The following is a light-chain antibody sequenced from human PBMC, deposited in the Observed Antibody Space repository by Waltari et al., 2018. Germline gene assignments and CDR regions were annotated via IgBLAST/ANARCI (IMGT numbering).Light chain of an antibody. CDR2: DVS. CDR1: CSAVGAYIY. Sequence: QSALTPPASVSGSPGQSITLSCPGACSAVGAYIYVSWYQQPPDKSPRLIIFDVSNRPSGVSNRFSGAKSGNTASLTISGLQADDEADYYCASYVSSSALELFGGGTSLTVL. J-gene: IGLJ3*02. CDR3: ASYVSSSALEL. V-gene: IGLV2-14*03.